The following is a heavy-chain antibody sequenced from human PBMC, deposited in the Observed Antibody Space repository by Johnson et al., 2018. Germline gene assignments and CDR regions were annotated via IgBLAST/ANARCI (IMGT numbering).Heavy chain of an antibody. V-gene: IGHV3-74*01. J-gene: IGHJ3*02. D-gene: IGHD3-22*01. CDR3: ARESYFDSSGYVEGYGAFDM. CDR2: INSGVGST. CDR1: GFNLSNYW. Sequence: VQLQESGGGLVQPGGSLRLSCAASGFNLSNYWIHWVRQAPGQGLEWVSRINSGVGSTSYAASVKGRFNISRDTATNIVCLQMYSLRDVDTAVFYCARESYFDSSGYVEGYGAFDMWGQGTAVTVSS.